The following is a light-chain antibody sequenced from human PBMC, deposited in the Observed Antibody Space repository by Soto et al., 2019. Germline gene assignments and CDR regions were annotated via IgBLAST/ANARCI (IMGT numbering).Light chain of an antibody. V-gene: IGKV3D-15*01. CDR1: QSVNSN. J-gene: IGKJ4*01. CDR2: GAS. Sequence: EVVLTQSPATLSVSPGERATLSCRASQSVNSNLAWYQQRPGQAPRLLIYGASTKATGIPGRFSGSAAGKDFTLTISSLQSEDFAVYYCQQYSHWLTLCGGTKVEIK. CDR3: QQYSHWLT.